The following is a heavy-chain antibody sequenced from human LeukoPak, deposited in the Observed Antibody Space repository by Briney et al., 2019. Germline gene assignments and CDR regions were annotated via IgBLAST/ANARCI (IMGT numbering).Heavy chain of an antibody. CDR3: ASASRSGYGDQ. Sequence: WGSLTLSCAASGFTFSSYYMHWVRQVPGKGLVWVSHINRDGSSATYADSVKGRFTISRDNAKNTLYLQMSSLSAEDTAVYYCASASRSGYGDQWGQGTLVSVST. D-gene: IGHD3-3*01. CDR1: GFTFSSYY. CDR2: INRDGSSA. J-gene: IGHJ4*02. V-gene: IGHV3-74*01.